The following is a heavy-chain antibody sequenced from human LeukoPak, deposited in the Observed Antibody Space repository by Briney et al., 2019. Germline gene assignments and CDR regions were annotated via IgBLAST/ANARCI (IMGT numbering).Heavy chain of an antibody. V-gene: IGHV4-59*01. CDR3: ARYSRSDRVFDI. CDR2: IYYTGST. D-gene: IGHD6-13*01. Sequence: TPSETLSLTCTVSGGSISSFYWSWIRQPPGKGLEWIGYIYYTGSTNYNPSLKSRVTISVDTSKKQFSLKLSSVTAAETAVYYCARYSRSDRVFDIWGQGTMVTVSS. CDR1: GGSISSFY. J-gene: IGHJ3*02.